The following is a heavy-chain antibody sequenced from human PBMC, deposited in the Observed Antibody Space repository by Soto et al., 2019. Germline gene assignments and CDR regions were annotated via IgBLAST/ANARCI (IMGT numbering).Heavy chain of an antibody. CDR2: IMEDGSEK. Sequence: XASLTLTCSASGSSFRSSCYSWGRQDPGKGLEWVANIMEDGSEKDYVDPVKGRFTITRDNAKNSLSLQMNNLRAEDTAVYFCTRKRFGMNVWGRGTTVTVSS. V-gene: IGHV3-7*03. CDR3: TRKRFGMNV. CDR1: GSSFRSSC. J-gene: IGHJ6*02.